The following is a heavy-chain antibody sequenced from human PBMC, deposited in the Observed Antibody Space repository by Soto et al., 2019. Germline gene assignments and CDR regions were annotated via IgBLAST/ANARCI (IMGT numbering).Heavy chain of an antibody. CDR1: GFTFSSYS. D-gene: IGHD6-6*01. V-gene: IGHV3-33*01. Sequence: QVQLVESGGGVVQPGRSLRLSCAASGFTFSSYSMHWVSQAPGKGLEWVAVIWYDGSNKYYADSVKGRFTISRDNSKNTLYLQMNSLRAEDTAVYYCASGIAALDYWGQGTLVTVSS. J-gene: IGHJ4*02. CDR2: IWYDGSNK. CDR3: ASGIAALDY.